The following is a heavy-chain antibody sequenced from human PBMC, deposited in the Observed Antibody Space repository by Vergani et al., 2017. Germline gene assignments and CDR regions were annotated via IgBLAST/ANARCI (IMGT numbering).Heavy chain of an antibody. CDR2: INHSGST. J-gene: IGHJ6*02. D-gene: IGHD1-26*01. CDR1: GFTVSSHY. V-gene: IGHV4-34*01. Sequence: QLVESGGDLVQPGGSLRLSCAVSGFTVSSHYMSWVRQAPGKGLEWIGEINHSGSTNYNPSLKSRVTISVDTSKNQFSLKLSSVTAADTAVYYCARGRVGYYYYGMDVWGQGTTVTVSS. CDR3: ARGRVGYYYYGMDV.